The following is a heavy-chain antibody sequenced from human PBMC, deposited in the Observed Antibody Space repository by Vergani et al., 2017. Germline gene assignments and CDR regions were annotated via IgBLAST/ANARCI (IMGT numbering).Heavy chain of an antibody. J-gene: IGHJ4*02. V-gene: IGHV3-30*02. CDR1: GFTLSNFG. CDR3: AKYLRDSTDGLPDS. D-gene: IGHD2-21*02. CDR2: IGKDGINT. Sequence: QVQLVESAGGVVQPGGSLRLSCAASGFTLSNFGMHWIRKAPGKGLEWLAYIGKDGINTRYRDAVKGRFTVSRDNAKDIVYLQMDRLRSEDTELYYCAKYLRDSTDGLPDSWGPGTLVIVSS.